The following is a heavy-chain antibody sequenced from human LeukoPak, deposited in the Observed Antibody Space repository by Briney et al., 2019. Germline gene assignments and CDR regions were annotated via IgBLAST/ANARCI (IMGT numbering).Heavy chain of an antibody. CDR3: ARTGPEYGMDV. CDR1: GYDFVTYW. J-gene: IGHJ6*02. CDR2: INPRDSDT. V-gene: IGHV5-51*01. Sequence: GESLKISCEGSGYDFVTYWIAWVRQMPGKGLEWMAMINPRDSDTRYSPSFQGQVTISVDKSVRTTFLQWSSLRASDTAMYYCARTGPEYGMDVWGQGTTVTVSS.